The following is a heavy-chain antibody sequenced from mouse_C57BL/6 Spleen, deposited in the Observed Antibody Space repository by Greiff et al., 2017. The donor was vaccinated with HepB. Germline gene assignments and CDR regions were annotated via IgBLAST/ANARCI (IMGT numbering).Heavy chain of an antibody. CDR3: ARLHY. V-gene: IGHV5-12*01. J-gene: IGHJ4*01. CDR2: ISNGGGST. CDR1: GFTFSDYY. Sequence: VQLKESGGGLVQPGGSLTLSCAASGFTFSDYYMYWVRQTPEKRLEWVAYISNGGGSTYYPDTVKGRFTISRDNAKTTLYLQMSRLKSEDTAMYYCARLHYWGQGTSVTVSS.